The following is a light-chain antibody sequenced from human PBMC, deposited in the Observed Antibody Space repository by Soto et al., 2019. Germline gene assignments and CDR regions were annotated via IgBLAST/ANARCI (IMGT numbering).Light chain of an antibody. CDR3: QQYNNWPPVT. Sequence: EIMMTQSPATVSVSPGERATLSCRASQSVSSNLAWYQQKPGQAPRLLIYGASIRATGIPARFSGSGSGTEFTLTISSLQSEDFAVYYCQQYNNWPPVTFGQGTRLEIK. J-gene: IGKJ5*01. V-gene: IGKV3D-15*01. CDR1: QSVSSN. CDR2: GAS.